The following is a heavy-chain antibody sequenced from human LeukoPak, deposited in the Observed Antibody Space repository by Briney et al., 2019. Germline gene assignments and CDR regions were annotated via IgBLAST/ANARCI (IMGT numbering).Heavy chain of an antibody. CDR3: ARGLVITMVRGTLGGMDV. CDR1: GYTFTSYG. J-gene: IGHJ6*04. Sequence: GASVKVSCKASGYTFTSYGISWVRQAPGQGLEWMGGIIPIFGTANYAQKFQGRVTITTDESTSTAYMELSSLRSEDTAVYYCARGLVITMVRGTLGGMDVWGKGTTVTVSS. CDR2: IIPIFGTA. V-gene: IGHV1-69*05. D-gene: IGHD3-10*01.